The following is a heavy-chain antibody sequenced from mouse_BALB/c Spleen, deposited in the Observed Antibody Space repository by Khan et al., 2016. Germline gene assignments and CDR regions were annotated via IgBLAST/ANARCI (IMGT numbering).Heavy chain of an antibody. CDR3: ARTARIKY. CDR1: GYSITSGYG. CDR2: ISYSGST. Sequence: EVQLQESGPGLVKPSQSLSLTCTVTGYSITSGYGWNWIRQFPGNKLEWMGYISYSGSTNYNPSLKSRISITRDTSKNQFFLQLNSVTTMYRATYYCARTARIKYWGQGTTLTVSS. D-gene: IGHD1-2*01. J-gene: IGHJ2*01. V-gene: IGHV3-2*02.